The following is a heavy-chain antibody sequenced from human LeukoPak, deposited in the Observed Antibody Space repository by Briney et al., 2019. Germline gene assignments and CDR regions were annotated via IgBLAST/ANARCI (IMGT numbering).Heavy chain of an antibody. CDR3: AKDPRRPTSG. Sequence: PGRSLRLSCTASGSTFRNYGMHWVRQAPGKGLEWVALIWYDGSNQDYADSVRGRFTVSRDNSKNTLYLQMNSLRAEDTAVYYCAKDPRRPTSGWGQGTLVTVSS. CDR2: IWYDGSNQ. D-gene: IGHD7-27*01. CDR1: GSTFRNYG. V-gene: IGHV3-33*06. J-gene: IGHJ4*02.